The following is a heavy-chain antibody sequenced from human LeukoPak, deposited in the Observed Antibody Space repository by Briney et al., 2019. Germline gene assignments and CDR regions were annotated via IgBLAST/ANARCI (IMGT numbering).Heavy chain of an antibody. CDR1: GFTFDDYG. J-gene: IGHJ6*03. V-gene: IGHV3-20*04. CDR2: INWNGGST. CDR3: ARGSGSYSLAYYMDV. D-gene: IGHD1-26*01. Sequence: PGGSLRLSCAASGFTFDDYGMSWVRRAPGKGLEWVSGINWNGGSTGYADSVKGRFTISRDNAKNSLYLQMNSLRAEDTALYYCARGSGSYSLAYYMDVWGKGTTVTVSS.